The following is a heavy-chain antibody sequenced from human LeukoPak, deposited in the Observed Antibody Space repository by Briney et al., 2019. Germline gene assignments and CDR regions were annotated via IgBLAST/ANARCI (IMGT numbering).Heavy chain of an antibody. J-gene: IGHJ4*02. CDR2: ISAYNGNT. Sequence: ASVKVSCKASGYTFTSYGISWVRQAPGQGLEWMGWISAYNGNTNYAQKLQGRVTMTTDTSTSTAYMELRSMRSDDTAVYYYARAARLLSTSYFDYWGQGTLVTVSS. V-gene: IGHV1-18*01. CDR3: ARAARLLSTSYFDY. CDR1: GYTFTSYG. D-gene: IGHD2-2*01.